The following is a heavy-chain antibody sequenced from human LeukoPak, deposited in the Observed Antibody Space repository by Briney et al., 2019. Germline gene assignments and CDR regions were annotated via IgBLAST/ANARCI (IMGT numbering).Heavy chain of an antibody. CDR3: ARVVGGCSSSSCHLDY. J-gene: IGHJ4*02. CDR1: GFTFSSYS. Sequence: GGSLRLSCAASGFTFSSYSMNWVRQAPGKGLEWVSYISSSSSTIYYADSVKGRFTISRDNAKNSLYLQMNSLRDEDTAVYYCARVVGGCSSSSCHLDYWGQGTLVTVSS. CDR2: ISSSSSTI. V-gene: IGHV3-48*02. D-gene: IGHD2-2*01.